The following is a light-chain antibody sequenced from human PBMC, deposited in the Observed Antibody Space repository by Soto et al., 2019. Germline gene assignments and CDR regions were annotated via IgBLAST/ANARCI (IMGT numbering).Light chain of an antibody. CDR2: HVT. J-gene: IGLJ2*01. CDR3: TSYRYIGIPVV. Sequence: QSALTQPASVSGSPGQSITISRTGTSSYIGEYNYVSWYQQHPGKAPKLMIYHVTNRPSGVSNRFSGSKSGNTASLTISGLQAEDEAAYYCTSYRYIGIPVVFGGGTKLTVL. V-gene: IGLV2-14*03. CDR1: SSYIGEYNY.